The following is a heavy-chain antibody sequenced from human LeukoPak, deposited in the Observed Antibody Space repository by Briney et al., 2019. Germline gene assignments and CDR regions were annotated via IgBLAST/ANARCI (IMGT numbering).Heavy chain of an antibody. D-gene: IGHD1-1*01. CDR1: GFTFNDYG. J-gene: IGHJ6*03. Sequence: GGSLRLSCAASGFTFNDYGMSWVRQAPGKGLEWVSGINWNGGRTGYADSMKGRFTISRDNAKNSLYLQMNSLRAEDTALYHCARVLRLERPYYYYMDVWGKGTTVTISS. CDR2: INWNGGRT. V-gene: IGHV3-20*01. CDR3: ARVLRLERPYYYYMDV.